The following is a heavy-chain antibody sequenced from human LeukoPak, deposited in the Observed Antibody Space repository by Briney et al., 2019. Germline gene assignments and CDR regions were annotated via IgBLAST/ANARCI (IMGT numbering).Heavy chain of an antibody. CDR1: GGTFRSYA. D-gene: IGHD2-2*01. Sequence: GASVKVSCKASGGTFRSYAISWVRQAHGQGLEWMGGIIPIFGTANYAQKFQGRVTITTDESTSTAYMELSSLRSEDTAVYYCARGVVPAAPYLGTTYYYYMDVWGKGTTVTVSS. CDR3: ARGVVPAAPYLGTTYYYYMDV. J-gene: IGHJ6*03. CDR2: IIPIFGTA. V-gene: IGHV1-69*05.